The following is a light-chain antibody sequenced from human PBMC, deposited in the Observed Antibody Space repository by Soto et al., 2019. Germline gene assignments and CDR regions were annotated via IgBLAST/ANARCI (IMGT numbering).Light chain of an antibody. CDR1: SRDIGAYNY. CDR2: EVN. CDR3: TSYTSSSTLV. J-gene: IGLJ2*01. V-gene: IGLV2-14*01. Sequence: QSVLTQPASVSGSPGQSITISCTGTSRDIGAYNYVSWYQQHPGKAPKLIIYEVNIRPSGISNRFSGSKSGNTASLTISGLQAEDEAHYFCTSYTSSSTLVFGGGTKVTVL.